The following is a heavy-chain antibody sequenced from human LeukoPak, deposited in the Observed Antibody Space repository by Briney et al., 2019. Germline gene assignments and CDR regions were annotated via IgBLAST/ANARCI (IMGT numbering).Heavy chain of an antibody. D-gene: IGHD3-9*01. CDR3: ARRPKGYFDWSISHGGMDV. J-gene: IGHJ6*02. CDR1: GFTFSSYS. CDR2: ISSSSSTI. V-gene: IGHV3-48*04. Sequence: GGSLRLSCAASGFTFSSYSMNWVRQAPGKGLEWVSYISSSSSTIYYADSVKGRFTISRDNAKNSLYLQMNSLRAEDTAVYYCARRPKGYFDWSISHGGMDVWGQGTTVTVSS.